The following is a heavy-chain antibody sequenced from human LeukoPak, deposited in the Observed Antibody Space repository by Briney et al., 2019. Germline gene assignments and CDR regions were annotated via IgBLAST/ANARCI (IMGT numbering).Heavy chain of an antibody. Sequence: PGGSLRLSCAASGFTFSSYGMHWVRQAPGKGLEWVAVIWYDGSNKYYADSVKGRFTISRDNSKNTLYLQMNSLRAEDTAVYYCARDRQWLVSYWFDPWGQGNLVTVSS. CDR3: ARDRQWLVSYWFDP. D-gene: IGHD6-19*01. J-gene: IGHJ5*02. V-gene: IGHV3-33*01. CDR2: IWYDGSNK. CDR1: GFTFSSYG.